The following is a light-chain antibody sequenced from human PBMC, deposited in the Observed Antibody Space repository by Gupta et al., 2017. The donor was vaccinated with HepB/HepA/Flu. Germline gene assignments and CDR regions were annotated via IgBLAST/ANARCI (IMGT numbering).Light chain of an antibody. J-gene: IGLJ2*01. CDR1: KLGEKY. Sequence: SYVLPQPTSVCVFAGHTAQIICYGEKLGEKYAFWYQQKAGQSPLVVIYQDEKRPSGIPERFSGSNSGNTATLTISGTQAMDEADYYCQAWDNSHVIFGGGTRLTVL. CDR2: QDE. CDR3: QAWDNSHVI. V-gene: IGLV3-1*01.